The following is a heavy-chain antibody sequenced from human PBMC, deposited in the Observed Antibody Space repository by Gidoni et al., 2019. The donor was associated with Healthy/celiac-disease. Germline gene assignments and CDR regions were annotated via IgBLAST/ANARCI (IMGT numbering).Heavy chain of an antibody. CDR2: INSDGSST. J-gene: IGHJ5*02. D-gene: IGHD2-2*01. Sequence: EVQLVESGGGLVQPGGSLRLSCAASGFTFSRYWMHWVRQAPGKGLVWVSRINSDGSSTSYADSVKGRFTISRDNAKNMLYLQMNSLRAEDTAVYYCERGPYCSSTSCYRGYNWFDPWGQGTLVTVSS. V-gene: IGHV3-74*01. CDR1: GFTFSRYW. CDR3: ERGPYCSSTSCYRGYNWFDP.